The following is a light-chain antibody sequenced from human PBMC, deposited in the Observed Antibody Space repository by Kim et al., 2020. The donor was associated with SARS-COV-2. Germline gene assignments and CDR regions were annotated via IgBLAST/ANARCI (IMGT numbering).Light chain of an antibody. Sequence: APGKTAIITCGGDNVGVKRVHWYQQKPGQAPLVLIHYDSDRPSGIPDRFSGSNSGNTATLTITGVEAGDEADYYCQVWDNSRVHLVFGGGTQLTVL. CDR3: QVWDNSRVHLV. CDR1: NVGVKR. CDR2: YDS. J-gene: IGLJ2*01. V-gene: IGLV3-21*04.